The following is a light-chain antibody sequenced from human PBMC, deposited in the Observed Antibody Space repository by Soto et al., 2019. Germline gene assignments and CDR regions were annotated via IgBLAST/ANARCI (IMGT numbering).Light chain of an antibody. CDR1: QGISNY. CDR2: AAS. CDR3: QKYDRAPWT. Sequence: DIQMTQSPSSLSASVRDRVTITFRASQGISNYLAWYQQKPWKVPKLLIYAASTLQSGVPSRFSGSGSGTDFTLTISSLQPEDVATYCCQKYDRAPWTFGQGTKVEIK. J-gene: IGKJ1*01. V-gene: IGKV1-27*01.